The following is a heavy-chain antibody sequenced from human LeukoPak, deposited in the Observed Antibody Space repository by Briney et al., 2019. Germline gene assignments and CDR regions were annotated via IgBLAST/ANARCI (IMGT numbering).Heavy chain of an antibody. J-gene: IGHJ4*02. D-gene: IGHD1-26*01. CDR1: GFYFESYA. Sequence: GGSLRLSCATSGFYFESYAMSWVRQAPGKGLEWVSGVRSDGTTTYAESVKGRFTISRDSAKNTLYLQMNSLRADDTAVYYCARDGSYKFDYWGQGTLVTVSP. CDR2: VRSDGTT. V-gene: IGHV3-74*01. CDR3: ARDGSYKFDY.